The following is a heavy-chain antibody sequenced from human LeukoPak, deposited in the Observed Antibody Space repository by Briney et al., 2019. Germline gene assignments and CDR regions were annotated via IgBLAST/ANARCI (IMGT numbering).Heavy chain of an antibody. CDR2: IGIDSGNT. CDR1: GFTFSDYS. Sequence: GGSLRLSCAASGFTFSDYSMNWVRQAPGKGLEWISYIGIDSGNTNYADSVKGRFTISGDKAKNSLSLQMNSLRVEDTAVYYCARDYKYAFDNWGQGTLVTVSS. CDR3: ARDYKYAFDN. V-gene: IGHV3-48*01. D-gene: IGHD5-24*01. J-gene: IGHJ4*02.